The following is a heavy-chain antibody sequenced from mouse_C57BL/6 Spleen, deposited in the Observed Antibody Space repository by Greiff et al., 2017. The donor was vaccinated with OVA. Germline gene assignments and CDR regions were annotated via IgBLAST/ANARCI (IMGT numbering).Heavy chain of an antibody. J-gene: IGHJ2*01. CDR2: INYDGSST. Sequence: DVQLVESEGGLVQPGSSMKLSCTASGFTFSDYYMAWVRQVPEKGLEWVANINYDGSSTYYLDSLKSRFIISRDNAKNILYLQMSSLKSEDTATYYWARDSNYYFDYWGQGTTLTVSS. CDR3: ARDSNYYFDY. D-gene: IGHD2-5*01. CDR1: GFTFSDYY. V-gene: IGHV5-16*01.